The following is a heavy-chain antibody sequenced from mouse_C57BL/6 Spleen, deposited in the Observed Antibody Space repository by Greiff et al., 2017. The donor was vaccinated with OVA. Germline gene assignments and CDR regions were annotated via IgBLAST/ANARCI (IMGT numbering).Heavy chain of an antibody. Sequence: EVKLLESGPELVKPGASVKISCKASGYSFTDYNMNWVKQSNGKSLEWIGVINPNYGTTSYNQKFKGKATLTVDQSSSTAYMQLNSLTSEDSAVYYCAREDYYGSPAMDYWGQGTSVTVSS. D-gene: IGHD1-1*01. V-gene: IGHV1-39*01. CDR1: GYSFTDYN. J-gene: IGHJ4*01. CDR3: AREDYYGSPAMDY. CDR2: INPNYGTT.